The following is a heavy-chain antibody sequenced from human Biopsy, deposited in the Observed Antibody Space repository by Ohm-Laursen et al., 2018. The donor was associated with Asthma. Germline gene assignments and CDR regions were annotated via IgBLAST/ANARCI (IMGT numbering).Heavy chain of an antibody. CDR3: AKERYYDFWSGYPI. D-gene: IGHD3-3*01. J-gene: IGHJ3*02. Sequence: SLRLSCAASRFSFNSYGMHWVRQAPGKGLEWVAVMSFDGRQTYYADSVKGRFTISRDNSKNTLYLQMNSLRAEDTAVYYCAKERYYDFWSGYPIWGQGTMVTVSS. CDR2: MSFDGRQT. CDR1: RFSFNSYG. V-gene: IGHV3-30*18.